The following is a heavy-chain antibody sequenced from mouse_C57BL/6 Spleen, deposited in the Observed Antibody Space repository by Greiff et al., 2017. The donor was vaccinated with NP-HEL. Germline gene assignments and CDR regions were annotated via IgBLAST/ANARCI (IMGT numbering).Heavy chain of an antibody. CDR2: IDPSDSYT. Sequence: QVQLQQPGAELVKPGASVKLSCKASGYTFTSYWMQWVKQRPGQGLEWIGEIDPSDSYTNYNQKFKGKATLTVDTSSSTAYMQLSSLTSEDSAVYYCASYYSNAMDYWGQGTSVTVSS. V-gene: IGHV1-50*01. J-gene: IGHJ4*01. CDR3: ASYYSNAMDY. D-gene: IGHD2-5*01. CDR1: GYTFTSYW.